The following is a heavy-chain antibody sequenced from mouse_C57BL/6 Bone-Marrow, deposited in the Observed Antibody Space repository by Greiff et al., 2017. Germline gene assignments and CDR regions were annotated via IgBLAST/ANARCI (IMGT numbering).Heavy chain of an antibody. CDR3: ARRARYLYYCDY. V-gene: IGHV5-6*01. Sequence: EVQGVESGGDLVKPGGSLKLSCAASGFTFSSYGMSWVRQTPDKRLEWVATISSGGSYTYYPDSVKGRFTISRDNAKNTLYLQMSSLKSEDTAMYYCARRARYLYYCDYWGQGTTLTVSS. J-gene: IGHJ2*01. CDR2: ISSGGSYT. CDR1: GFTFSSYG. D-gene: IGHD3-1*01.